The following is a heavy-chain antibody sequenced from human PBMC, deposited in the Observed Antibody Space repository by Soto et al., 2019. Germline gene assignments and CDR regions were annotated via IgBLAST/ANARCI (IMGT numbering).Heavy chain of an antibody. CDR3: AKDLRFAPSVDGMAA. D-gene: IGHD2-21*01. CDR1: GFTFSSYG. J-gene: IGHJ6*04. V-gene: IGHV3-30*18. Sequence: SLXLSCAASGFTFSSYGMHWVRQAPGKGLEWVAVISYDGSNKYYADSVKGRFTISRDNSKNTLYLQMNSRRAEDTAVYYCAKDLRFAPSVDGMAAWGKGTTATVYS. CDR2: ISYDGSNK.